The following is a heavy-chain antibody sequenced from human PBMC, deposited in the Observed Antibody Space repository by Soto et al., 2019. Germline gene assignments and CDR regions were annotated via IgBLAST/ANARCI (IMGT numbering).Heavy chain of an antibody. J-gene: IGHJ4*02. V-gene: IGHV4-59*01. CDR1: GGSISSYY. Sequence: PETLSLTCTVSGGSISSYYWSWIRQPPGKGLEWIGYIYYSGSTNYNPSLKSRVTISVDTSKNQFSLKLSSVTAADTAVYYCARGLLWGSGSYPSDYWGQGTLVTVSS. CDR3: ARGLLWGSGSYPSDY. CDR2: IYYSGST. D-gene: IGHD3-10*01.